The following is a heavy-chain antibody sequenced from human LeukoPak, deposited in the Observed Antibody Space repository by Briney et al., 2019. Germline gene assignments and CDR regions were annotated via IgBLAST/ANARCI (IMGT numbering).Heavy chain of an antibody. Sequence: PGGSLRLSCAASGFTVSSNYMSWVRQAPGRGLEWVGFIRNKAYGGTTECAASVKGRFTISRDDSKSIAYLQMNSLKTEDTAVYYCTRAGIVAVPAAMGFDPWGQGTLVTVSS. CDR3: TRAGIVAVPAAMGFDP. V-gene: IGHV3-22*01. CDR1: GFTVSSNY. J-gene: IGHJ5*02. CDR2: IRNKAYGGTT. D-gene: IGHD2-2*01.